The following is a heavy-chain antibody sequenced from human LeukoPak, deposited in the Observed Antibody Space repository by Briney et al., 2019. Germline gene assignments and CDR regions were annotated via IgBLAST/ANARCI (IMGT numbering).Heavy chain of an antibody. J-gene: IGHJ4*02. D-gene: IGHD2-2*01. V-gene: IGHV4-39*01. CDR1: GGSIISSDYY. CDR2: LYYSGSS. Sequence: SETLSLTCTVSGGSIISSDYYWGWIRQPPGKGLEWIGSLYYSGSSYYNPSLKSRVTISVDTSKNQFSLKLSSVTAADTAVYYCARRFSSTLDYWGQGTLVTVSS. CDR3: ARRFSSTLDY.